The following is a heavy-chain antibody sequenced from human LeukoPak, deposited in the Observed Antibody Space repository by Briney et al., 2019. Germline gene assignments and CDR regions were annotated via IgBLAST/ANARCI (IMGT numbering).Heavy chain of an antibody. CDR3: ARAYYYDSSGEHAYDY. CDR2: IIPIFGIA. Sequence: ASVKVSCKASGGTFSSYAISWVRQAPGQGLEWMGRIIPIFGIANYAQKFQGRVTITADKSTSTAYMELSSLRSEDTAVYYCARAYYYDSSGEHAYDYWGQGTLVTVSS. V-gene: IGHV1-69*04. J-gene: IGHJ4*02. D-gene: IGHD3-22*01. CDR1: GGTFSSYA.